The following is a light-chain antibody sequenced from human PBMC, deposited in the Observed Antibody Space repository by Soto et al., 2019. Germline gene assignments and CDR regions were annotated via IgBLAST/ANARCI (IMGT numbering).Light chain of an antibody. V-gene: IGKV3-15*01. J-gene: IGKJ1*01. CDR2: GAS. CDR1: QSVDIN. Sequence: EILLTQSPATLSGSPGERVTLSCRASQSVDINSAWYQQKPGQAPRLLIYGASIRATDVPARLSGGGSGTEYTLTISRIQSEDFGVYFCQQYDPWWTFGHGTKVDIK. CDR3: QQYDPWWT.